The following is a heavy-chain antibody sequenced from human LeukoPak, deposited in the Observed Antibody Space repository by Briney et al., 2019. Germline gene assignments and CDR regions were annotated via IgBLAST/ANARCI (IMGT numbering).Heavy chain of an antibody. Sequence: GASVKVSCKASGYTFTGYYMQWVRQAPGQGLDWMGWINPNNGCTNYAQKFQGRVTMTRDTSISTAYMELSRLRSDDTAVYYCARVDNTFGGLIGNAVDYWGQGTLVTVSS. CDR2: INPNNGCT. V-gene: IGHV1-2*02. D-gene: IGHD3-16*02. CDR3: ARVDNTFGGLIGNAVDY. CDR1: GYTFTGYY. J-gene: IGHJ4*02.